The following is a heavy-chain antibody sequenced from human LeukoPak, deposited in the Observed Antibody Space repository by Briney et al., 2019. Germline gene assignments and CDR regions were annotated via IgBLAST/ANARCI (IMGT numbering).Heavy chain of an antibody. J-gene: IGHJ4*02. V-gene: IGHV3-15*01. CDR3: TTDTAGSGSCYPFDY. CDR2: IKSKTDGGTT. D-gene: IGHD3-10*01. Sequence: GGSLRLSCAASGFTFSNAWMSWVRQAPGKGLEWVGRIKSKTDGGTTDYAAPVKGRFTISRDDSKNTLYLQMNSLKTEDTAVYYCTTDTAGSGSCYPFDYWGQGTLVTVSS. CDR1: GFTFSNAW.